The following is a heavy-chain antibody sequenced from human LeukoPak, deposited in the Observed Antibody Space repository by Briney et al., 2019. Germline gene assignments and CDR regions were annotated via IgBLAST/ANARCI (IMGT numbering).Heavy chain of an antibody. V-gene: IGHV3-23*01. Sequence: GGSLRLSCAASGFTFSSYAMSWVRQAPGKGLEWVSAISGSGGSTYYADSVKGRFTISRDNSKNTLYLRMNSLRAEDTAVYYCAKVGWIQLWTHFDYWGQGTLVTVSS. J-gene: IGHJ4*02. CDR1: GFTFSSYA. CDR2: ISGSGGST. CDR3: AKVGWIQLWTHFDY. D-gene: IGHD5-18*01.